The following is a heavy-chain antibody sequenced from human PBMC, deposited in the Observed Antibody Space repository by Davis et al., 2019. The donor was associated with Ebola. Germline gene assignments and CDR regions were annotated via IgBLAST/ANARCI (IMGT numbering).Heavy chain of an antibody. CDR1: GFTFSSYG. Sequence: GGSLRLSCAASGFTFSSYGMHWVRQAPGKGLEWVAVIWYDGSNKYYADSVKGRFTISRDNSKNTLYLQMNSLRAEDTAVYYCAKDGGRRASWFDPWGQGTLVTVSS. V-gene: IGHV3-33*06. CDR2: IWYDGSNK. D-gene: IGHD3-16*01. CDR3: AKDGGRRASWFDP. J-gene: IGHJ5*02.